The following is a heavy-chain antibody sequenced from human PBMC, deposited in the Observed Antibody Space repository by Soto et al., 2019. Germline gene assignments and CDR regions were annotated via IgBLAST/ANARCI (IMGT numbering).Heavy chain of an antibody. D-gene: IGHD1-26*01. V-gene: IGHV4-61*01. CDR3: ASHPDDSGSYLV. J-gene: IGHJ4*02. CDR1: GGSVSSGSYY. Sequence: PSETLSLTCTVSGGSVSSGSYYWSWIWQPPGKGLEWIGYIYYSGSTNYNPSLKSRVTISVDTSKNQFSLKLSSVTAADTAVYYCASHPDDSGSYLVWGQGTLVTVSS. CDR2: IYYSGST.